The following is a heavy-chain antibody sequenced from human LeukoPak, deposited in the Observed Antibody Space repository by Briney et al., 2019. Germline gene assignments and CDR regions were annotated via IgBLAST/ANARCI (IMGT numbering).Heavy chain of an antibody. CDR1: GFTFSRYW. CDR2: IKSDGINT. Sequence: GGSLRLSCAASGFTFSRYWMHWVRQAPGKGLVWVSLIKSDGINTNYADSVKGRFTISRDNAKNTLYLQMNSLRGEDTAVYFCASIEYSSNWNLWGQGTTVTVSS. V-gene: IGHV3-74*01. J-gene: IGHJ6*02. D-gene: IGHD6-13*01. CDR3: ASIEYSSNWNL.